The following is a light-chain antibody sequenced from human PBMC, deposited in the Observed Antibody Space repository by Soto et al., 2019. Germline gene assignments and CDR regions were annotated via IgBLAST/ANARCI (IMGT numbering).Light chain of an antibody. CDR1: KLGDKY. Sequence: SYELTQPPSVSVSPGQTASITCSGDKLGDKYACWYQQKPGQSPVLVIYQDSKRPSGIPERFSGSNSGNTATLTISGTQAMDEADYYCQAWDSSFVVFRGGTKLTVL. J-gene: IGLJ2*01. V-gene: IGLV3-1*01. CDR2: QDS. CDR3: QAWDSSFVV.